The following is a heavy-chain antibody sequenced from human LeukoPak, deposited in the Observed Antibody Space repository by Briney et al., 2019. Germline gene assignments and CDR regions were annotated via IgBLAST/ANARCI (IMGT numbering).Heavy chain of an antibody. V-gene: IGHV4-34*01. Sequence: SETLSLTCAVHGGSFSGYYWSWIRQPPGKGLEWIGEINHSGSTNYNPSLKSRVTISVDTSKNQFSLKLSSVTAADAAVYYCARDKDGYNLDTYYYYYMDVWGKGTTVTVSS. J-gene: IGHJ6*03. D-gene: IGHD5-24*01. CDR3: ARDKDGYNLDTYYYYYMDV. CDR1: GGSFSGYY. CDR2: INHSGST.